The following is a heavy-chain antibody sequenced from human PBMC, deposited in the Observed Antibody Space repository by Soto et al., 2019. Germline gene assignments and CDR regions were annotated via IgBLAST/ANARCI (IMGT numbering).Heavy chain of an antibody. CDR3: ARGSYSSSPSYYYYMDV. CDR1: GYTFTSYG. Sequence: GASVKVSCKASGYTFTSYGISWVRQAPGQGLEWMGRISAYNGNTNYAQKLQGRVTMTTDTSTSTAYMELRSLRSDDTAVYYCARGSYSSSPSYYYYMDVWGKGTTVTVSS. J-gene: IGHJ6*03. D-gene: IGHD6-6*01. V-gene: IGHV1-18*01. CDR2: ISAYNGNT.